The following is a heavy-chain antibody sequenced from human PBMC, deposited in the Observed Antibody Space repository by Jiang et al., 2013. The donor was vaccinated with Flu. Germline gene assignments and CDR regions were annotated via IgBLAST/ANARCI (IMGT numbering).Heavy chain of an antibody. CDR3: TRGSGGKSPLFDY. CDR1: GYTFSTSP. CDR2: INAATGNT. V-gene: IGHV1-3*01. Sequence: SGAEVKKPGASVKVSCKASGYTFSTSPVHWLRQAPGQRLEWMGWINAATGNTRYSQRFQGRVTITRDTSASTVYMELNSLTSEDTAQYYCTRGSGGKSPLFDYWGQGTPVTVSS. D-gene: IGHD3-10*01. J-gene: IGHJ4*02.